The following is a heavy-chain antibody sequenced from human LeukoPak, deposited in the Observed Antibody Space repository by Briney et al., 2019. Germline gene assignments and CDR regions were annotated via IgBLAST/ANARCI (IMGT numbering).Heavy chain of an antibody. J-gene: IGHJ4*02. CDR3: ARVPKGGSGWNYFDY. Sequence: PGGSLRLSCGASGFTLSSYDMHWVRQPTGKGLEWVSGVGTAGETYYPGSVKGRFTISRENAKNSLYLQMNRLRAGDTAVYYCARVPKGGSGWNYFDYWGQGSLVTVSS. V-gene: IGHV3-13*04. CDR1: GFTLSSYD. CDR2: VGTAGET. D-gene: IGHD6-19*01.